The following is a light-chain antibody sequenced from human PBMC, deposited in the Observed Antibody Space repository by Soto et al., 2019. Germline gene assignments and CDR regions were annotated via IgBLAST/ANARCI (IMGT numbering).Light chain of an antibody. CDR3: QQRSDGFT. J-gene: IGKJ3*01. CDR1: QSVSSY. V-gene: IGKV3-11*01. CDR2: DAA. Sequence: EIVLTQSPAPLSLSPGERATLSCRASQSVSSYLAWYQQRPGQAPRLLSYDAATRAPGIPARLSGSGSGKDFTLTSSSRDPEDCAVDDGQQRSDGFTFGTGTKVDI.